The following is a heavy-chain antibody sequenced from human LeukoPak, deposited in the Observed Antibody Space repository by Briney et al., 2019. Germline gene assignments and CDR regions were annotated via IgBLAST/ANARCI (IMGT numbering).Heavy chain of an antibody. CDR2: ISESSSHT. D-gene: IGHD5-24*01. CDR3: ARDRAVKARIGGMDV. J-gene: IGHJ6*02. V-gene: IGHV3-21*06. CDR1: GFTFSGYS. Sequence: GGSLRLSCAASGFTFSGYSINWVRQAPGKGLQWVSYISESSSHTYYADSVKGRFTISRDNAKNSLYLQRNSLRVEDTGIYYCARDRAVKARIGGMDVWGQGTTVIVSS.